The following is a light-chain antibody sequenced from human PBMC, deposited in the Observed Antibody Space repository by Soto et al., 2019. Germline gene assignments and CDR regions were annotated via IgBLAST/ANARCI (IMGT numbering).Light chain of an antibody. V-gene: IGKV3-15*01. Sequence: EIVMTQSPATLSVSPGERATLSCRASQSVSSNLAWYQQKPGQAPRLLIYGSSTRATGIPARFSGSGSGTAFTLTHSSLQSQDFAVYYCHQYNNWPPWTFGQGTKVEIK. J-gene: IGKJ1*01. CDR1: QSVSSN. CDR2: GSS. CDR3: HQYNNWPPWT.